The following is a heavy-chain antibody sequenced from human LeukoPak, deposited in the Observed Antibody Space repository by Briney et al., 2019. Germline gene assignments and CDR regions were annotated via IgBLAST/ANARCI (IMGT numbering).Heavy chain of an antibody. Sequence: GGSLRLSCAASGFTFSSYAMHWVRQAPGKGLEWVAVISYDGSNKYYADSVKGRFTTSRDNSKNTLYLQMNSLRAEDTAVYYCARDWDAFDIWGQGTMVTVSS. CDR1: GFTFSSYA. CDR3: ARDWDAFDI. CDR2: ISYDGSNK. V-gene: IGHV3-30*04. J-gene: IGHJ3*02.